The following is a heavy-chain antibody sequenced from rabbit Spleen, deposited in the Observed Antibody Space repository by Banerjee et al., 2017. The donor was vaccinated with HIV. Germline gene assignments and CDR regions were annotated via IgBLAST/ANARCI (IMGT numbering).Heavy chain of an antibody. Sequence: QSLEESGGGLVKPGASLTLTCKASGFDFSSGYDMCWVRQAPGKGLEWIACIYAGSSSGFTYSATWAKGRFTCSKTSSTAVALQMTSLTAADTATYFCARDIDGTDYIDRLNLWGPGTLVTVS. V-gene: IGHV1S40*01. CDR2: IYAGSSSGFT. CDR3: ARDIDGTDYIDRLNL. J-gene: IGHJ4*01. CDR1: GFDFSSGYD. D-gene: IGHD1-1*01.